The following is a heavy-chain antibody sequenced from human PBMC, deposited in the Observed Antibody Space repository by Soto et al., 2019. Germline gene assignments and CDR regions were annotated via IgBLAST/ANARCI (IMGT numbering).Heavy chain of an antibody. CDR2: ISSSGSNI. J-gene: IGHJ4*02. V-gene: IGHV3-21*01. CDR1: GFTFSTYA. Sequence: EVQLVESGGGLVKPGGSLRLSCATSGFTFSTYAMTWVRQAPGKGLEWVSFISSSGSNIQYADSVEGRFTTSRDDAKNSVYLQMDSLGADDTALYYCARDGNYHEYWGQGTLVSVSS. D-gene: IGHD1-26*01. CDR3: ARDGNYHEY.